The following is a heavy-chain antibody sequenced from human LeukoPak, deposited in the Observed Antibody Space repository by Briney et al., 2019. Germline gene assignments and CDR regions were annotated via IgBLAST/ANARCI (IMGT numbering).Heavy chain of an antibody. CDR2: INHSGST. CDR3: AREGYGDYDGYAFDI. D-gene: IGHD4-17*01. V-gene: IGHV4-34*01. CDR1: GGSFRGYY. J-gene: IGHJ3*02. Sequence: PSETLSLTCAVYGGSFRGYYWSWIRQPPGKGREWIGEINHSGSTNYNPSLKSRVTISVDTSKNQFSLKLSSVTAADTAVYYCAREGYGDYDGYAFDIWGQGTMVTVSS.